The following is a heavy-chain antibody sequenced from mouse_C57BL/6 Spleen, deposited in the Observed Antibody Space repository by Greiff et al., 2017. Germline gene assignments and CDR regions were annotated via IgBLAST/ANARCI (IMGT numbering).Heavy chain of an antibody. CDR2: IYPGSGSP. D-gene: IGHD2-3*01. CDR3: ARRRDGYYVDWYYWG. J-gene: IGHJ1*03. V-gene: IGHV1-55*01. CDR1: GYTFTSYW. Sequence: VQLQQSGAELVKPGASVKMSCKASGYTFTSYWISWVKQRPGQGLEWIGDIYPGSGSPNYNEQFKCKATLTVDTSSSTAYMQLRSLTSEDSAVYYCARRRDGYYVDWYYWGWGTGTTVTVAS.